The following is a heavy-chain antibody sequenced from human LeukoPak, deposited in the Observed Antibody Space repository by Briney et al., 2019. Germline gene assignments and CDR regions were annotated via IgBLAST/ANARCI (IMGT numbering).Heavy chain of an antibody. CDR3: ARSQYDVLTGSPDY. J-gene: IGHJ4*02. CDR1: GYTFTGYY. CDR2: INPNTGGT. Sequence: ASVKVSCMASGYTFTGYYMHWVRQAPGQGLEWMGWINPNTGGTNYAQNFQDRVTMTSDASISTAYMDLSRLTSDDTAVYYCARSQYDVLTGSPDYWGQGTLVTVSS. V-gene: IGHV1-2*02. D-gene: IGHD3-9*01.